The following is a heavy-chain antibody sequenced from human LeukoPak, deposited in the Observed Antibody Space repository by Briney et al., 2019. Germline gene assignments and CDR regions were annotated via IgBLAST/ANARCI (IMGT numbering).Heavy chain of an antibody. V-gene: IGHV3-23*01. Sequence: PSETLSLTCTVSGGSISSYYWSWIRQPPGKGLEWVSAISGSGGSTYYADSVKGRFTISRDNSKNTLYLQMNSLRAEDTAVYYCAKTPELRDYWGQGTLVTVSS. J-gene: IGHJ4*02. CDR2: ISGSGGST. D-gene: IGHD1-1*01. CDR3: AKTPELRDY. CDR1: GGSISSYY.